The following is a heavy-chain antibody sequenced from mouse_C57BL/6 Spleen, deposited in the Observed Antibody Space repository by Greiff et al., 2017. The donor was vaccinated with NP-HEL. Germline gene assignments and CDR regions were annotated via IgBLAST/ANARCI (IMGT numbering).Heavy chain of an antibody. D-gene: IGHD2-12*01. CDR2: ISSGSSTI. CDR3: ARIRDYYAMDY. J-gene: IGHJ4*01. V-gene: IGHV5-17*01. CDR1: GFTFSDYG. Sequence: EVKLMESGGGLVKPGGSLKLSCAASGFTFSDYGMHWVRQAPEKGLEWVAYISSGSSTIYYADTVKGRFTISRDNATNTLFLQMTSLRSEDTAMYYCARIRDYYAMDYWGQGTSVTVSS.